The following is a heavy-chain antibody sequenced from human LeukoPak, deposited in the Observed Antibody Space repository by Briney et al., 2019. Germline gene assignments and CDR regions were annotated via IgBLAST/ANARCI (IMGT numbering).Heavy chain of an antibody. CDR2: INHSGST. Sequence: SETLSLTCAVYGGSFSGYYWSWIRQPPGKGLEWIGEINHSGSTNYNPSLKSRVTISVDTSKNQFSLKLSSATAADTAVYYCARLSSGWYPYRAFDIWGQGTMVTVSS. V-gene: IGHV4-34*01. CDR1: GGSFSGYY. D-gene: IGHD6-19*01. J-gene: IGHJ3*02. CDR3: ARLSSGWYPYRAFDI.